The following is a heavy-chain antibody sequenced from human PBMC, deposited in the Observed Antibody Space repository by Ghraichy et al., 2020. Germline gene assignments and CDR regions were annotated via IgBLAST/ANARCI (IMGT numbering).Heavy chain of an antibody. J-gene: IGHJ4*02. CDR2: IQYDGNNR. CDR1: RFTFSSYG. Sequence: LSLTCAASRFTFSSYGMHWVRQAPGKGLEWVAFIQYDGNNRYYVDSVKGRFTISRDNSKSTLFLQMNSLRPEDTAVYFCAKDPGVLWFGEPYFDLWGQGTLVTVS. CDR3: AKDPGVLWFGEPYFDL. V-gene: IGHV3-30*02. D-gene: IGHD3-10*01.